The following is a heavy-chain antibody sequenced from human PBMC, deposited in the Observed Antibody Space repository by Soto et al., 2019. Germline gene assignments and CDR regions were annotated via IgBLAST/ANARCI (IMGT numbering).Heavy chain of an antibody. CDR2: TYYSGST. CDR1: GVSMSAYY. D-gene: IGHD6-13*01. J-gene: IGHJ4*02. Sequence: SETLSLTWPVSGVSMSAYYWNWMRPPPGKGLQWIGYTYYSGSTTYNPSLKSRVTISVDSSKNQFSLKLDSVTPADTAVYYCARVRGTAGKRYFDYWGPGTLVTVS. CDR3: ARVRGTAGKRYFDY. V-gene: IGHV4-59*01.